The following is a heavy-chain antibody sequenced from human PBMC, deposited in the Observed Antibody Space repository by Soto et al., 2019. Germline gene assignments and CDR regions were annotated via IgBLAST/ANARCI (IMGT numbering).Heavy chain of an antibody. Sequence: ASVKVSCTASGYTFTGYYMHWVRQAPGQGLEWMGWINPNSGGTNYAQKVQGWVTMTRHTSISTAYMELSRLRSDDTAVYYCARGGIVVVPAAMGSDYYYYMDVWGKGTTVTVSS. CDR3: ARGGIVVVPAAMGSDYYYYMDV. V-gene: IGHV1-2*04. D-gene: IGHD2-2*01. J-gene: IGHJ6*03. CDR1: GYTFTGYY. CDR2: INPNSGGT.